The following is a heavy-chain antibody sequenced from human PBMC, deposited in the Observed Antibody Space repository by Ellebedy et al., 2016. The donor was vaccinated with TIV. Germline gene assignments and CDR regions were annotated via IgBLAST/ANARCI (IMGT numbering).Heavy chain of an antibody. CDR2: IYGGGNT. J-gene: IGHJ6*04. CDR1: GFTVSTNY. V-gene: IGHV3-53*01. D-gene: IGHD6-19*01. CDR3: ARARGWYGSDGMDV. Sequence: GESLKISCAASGFTVSTNYMSWVRRAPGQGLGWVSVIYGGGNTHYAEHLEGRFTISRDNSTNTVYLQMNSLRAEDTAVYYCARARGWYGSDGMDVWGEGTTVTVSS.